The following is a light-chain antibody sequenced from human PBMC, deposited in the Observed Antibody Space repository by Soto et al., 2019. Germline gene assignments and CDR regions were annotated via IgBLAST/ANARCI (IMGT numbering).Light chain of an antibody. CDR3: AAWDDGLNGAV. CDR1: SSNIGSNT. Sequence: QSVLTQPPSASGTPGQRVTISCAGSSSNIGSNTVNWYQQLPGTAPKLLIYSNHQRPSGVPDRSSGSKSGTSASLAISGLQSEDEADYYCAAWDDGLNGAVFGGGTKLTVL. CDR2: SNH. V-gene: IGLV1-44*01. J-gene: IGLJ3*02.